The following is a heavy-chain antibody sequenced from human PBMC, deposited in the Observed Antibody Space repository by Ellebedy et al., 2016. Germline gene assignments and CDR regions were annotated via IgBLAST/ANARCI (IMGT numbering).Heavy chain of an antibody. CDR1: GYSFTSYW. J-gene: IGHJ4*02. V-gene: IGHV5-51*01. CDR2: IYPGDSDT. CDR3: ARHLTPEGYGGNLGADY. Sequence: GESLKISXKGSGYSFTSYWIGWVRQMPGKGLEWMGIIYPGDSDTRYSPSFQGQVTISADKSISTAYLQWSSLKASDTAMYYCARHLTPEGYGGNLGADYWGQGTLVTVSS. D-gene: IGHD4-23*01.